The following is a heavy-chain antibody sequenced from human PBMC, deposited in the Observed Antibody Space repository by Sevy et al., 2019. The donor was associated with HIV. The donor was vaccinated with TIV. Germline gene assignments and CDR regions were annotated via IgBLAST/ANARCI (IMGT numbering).Heavy chain of an antibody. CDR3: ASVYYYDSSGYYYARYYFDY. D-gene: IGHD3-22*01. Sequence: GGSLRLSCAASGFTFSSYAMSWVRQAPGKGLEWVSAISGSGGSTYYADSVKGRFTISRDNSKNTLYLQMNSLRAEDTAVYYCASVYYYDSSGYYYARYYFDYWGQRTLVTVSS. CDR1: GFTFSSYA. J-gene: IGHJ4*02. CDR2: ISGSGGST. V-gene: IGHV3-23*01.